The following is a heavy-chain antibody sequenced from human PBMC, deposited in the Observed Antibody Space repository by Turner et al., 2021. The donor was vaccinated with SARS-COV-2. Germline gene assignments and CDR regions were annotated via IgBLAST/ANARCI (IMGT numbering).Heavy chain of an antibody. J-gene: IGHJ4*02. CDR3: AKGGWYYDILTGSYFEY. Sequence: QVQLVESGGGVVQPGRSLRLSCAAAGLTFSSYGMIWVRQAPGKGLEWVAVISYDGSNKYYADSVKGRFTISRDNSKNTLYLQMNSLRAEDTAVYYCAKGGWYYDILTGSYFEYWGQGTLVTVSS. D-gene: IGHD3-9*01. V-gene: IGHV3-30*18. CDR1: GLTFSSYG. CDR2: ISYDGSNK.